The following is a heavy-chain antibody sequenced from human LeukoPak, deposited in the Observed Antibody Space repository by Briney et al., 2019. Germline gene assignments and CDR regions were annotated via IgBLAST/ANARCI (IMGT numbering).Heavy chain of an antibody. Sequence: SLRLSCAASGFTVSSYSLNWVRQAPGGGLELVSLSSRSSSYIYYADSVKGRFTISRDNAKNSLYLQMNSLRAEDTAVYHCARIRPGQYFDYWGQGTLVTVSS. CDR2: SSRSSSYI. J-gene: IGHJ4*02. CDR3: ARIRPGQYFDY. CDR1: GFTVSSYS. D-gene: IGHD2/OR15-2a*01. V-gene: IGHV3-21*01.